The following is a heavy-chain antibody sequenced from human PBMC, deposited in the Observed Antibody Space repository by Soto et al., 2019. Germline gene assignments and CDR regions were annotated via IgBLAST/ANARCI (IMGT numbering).Heavy chain of an antibody. V-gene: IGHV3-30-3*01. D-gene: IGHD2-2*01. J-gene: IGHJ6*02. CDR2: ISYDGTIT. CDR1: GFTISNYG. Sequence: GGSLRLSCAASGFTISNYGMHWVRQAPGKGLEWVAVISYDGTITYYADSVKGRFTISRDNSKNTLYLQMNSLRTEDTAVYYCATTRVGPCSSSICFSGIFDGMDVWGQGTTVTVSS. CDR3: ATTRVGPCSSSICFSGIFDGMDV.